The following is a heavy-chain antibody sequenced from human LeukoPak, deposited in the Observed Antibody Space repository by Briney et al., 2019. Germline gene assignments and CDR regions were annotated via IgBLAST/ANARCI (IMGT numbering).Heavy chain of an antibody. J-gene: IGHJ4*02. CDR1: GFTFDDYA. CDR3: AKDIEGYDFWSGYPKNFDY. CDR2: ISGDGGST. D-gene: IGHD3-3*01. Sequence: GGSLRLSCAASGFTFDDYAMHWVRQAPGKGLEWGSLISGDGGSTYYADSVKGRFTISRDNSKNSLYLQMNSLRTEDTALYYCAKDIEGYDFWSGYPKNFDYWGQGTLVTVSS. V-gene: IGHV3-43*02.